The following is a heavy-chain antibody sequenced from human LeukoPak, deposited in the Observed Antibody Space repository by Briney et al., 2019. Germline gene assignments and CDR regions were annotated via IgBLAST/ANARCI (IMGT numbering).Heavy chain of an antibody. Sequence: SETLSLTCTVSGGSIRSSYYYWGWIRQPPGKGLEWIGSIYYSGSTYYNPSLKSRVSISVGPSKSQFSLKLTSVTAADTAVYYCATHPLLDYWGQGSLVTVSS. V-gene: IGHV4-39*01. D-gene: IGHD3-16*02. J-gene: IGHJ4*02. CDR3: ATHPLLDY. CDR1: GGSIRSSYYY. CDR2: IYYSGST.